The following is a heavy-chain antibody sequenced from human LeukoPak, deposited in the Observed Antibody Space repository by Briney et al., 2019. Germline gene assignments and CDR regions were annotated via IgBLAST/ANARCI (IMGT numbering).Heavy chain of an antibody. CDR2: IIPIFGPA. CDR1: GGTFSSYA. D-gene: IGHD2-2*01. J-gene: IGHJ3*02. V-gene: IGHV1-69*01. CDR3: ASRYQPLLSLNAFDI. Sequence: SVKVSFKASGGTFSSYAISWVRQAPGQGLEWMGVIIPIFGPANYAQKFQGRVTITADESTSTAYMELSSLRSEDTAVYYCASRYQPLLSLNAFDIWGQGTMVTVSS.